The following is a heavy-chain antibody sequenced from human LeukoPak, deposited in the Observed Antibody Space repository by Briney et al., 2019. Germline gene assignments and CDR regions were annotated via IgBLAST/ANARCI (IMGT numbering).Heavy chain of an antibody. CDR3: ARRVEGFDY. D-gene: IGHD1-1*01. CDR1: VGSISSNTYY. CDR2: IYYSGST. Sequence: SETLSLTCIVSVGSISSNTYYWGWIRQPPGMGLEWIGSIYYSGSTYYNPSLKSRATISLDTSKNQFSLKVSSVTAADTAMYYCARRVEGFDYWGQGTLVTVSS. J-gene: IGHJ4*02. V-gene: IGHV4-39*01.